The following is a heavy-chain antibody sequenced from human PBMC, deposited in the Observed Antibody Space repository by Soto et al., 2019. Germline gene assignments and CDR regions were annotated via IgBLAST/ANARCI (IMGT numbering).Heavy chain of an antibody. V-gene: IGHV4-59*01. D-gene: IGHD5-18*01. CDR1: GGSISSYY. J-gene: IGHJ4*02. CDR3: ARMSTSVDTAMVLDY. Sequence: SETLSLTCTVSGGSISSYYWSWIRQPPGKGLEWIGYIYYSGSTNYNPSLKSRVTISVDTSKNQFSLKLSSVTAADTAVYYCARMSTSVDTAMVLDYWGQGTLVTVSS. CDR2: IYYSGST.